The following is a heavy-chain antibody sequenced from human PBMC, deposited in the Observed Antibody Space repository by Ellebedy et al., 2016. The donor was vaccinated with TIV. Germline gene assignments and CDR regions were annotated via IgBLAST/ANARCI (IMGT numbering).Heavy chain of an antibody. CDR3: ARDNYNCSSTSCYTYYYYYMDV. CDR2: IWYDGSNK. V-gene: IGHV3-33*01. Sequence: GGSLRLSXAASGFTFSSYGMHWVRQAPGKGLEWVAVIWYDGSNKYYADSVKGRFTISRDNSKNTLYLQMNSLRAEDTAVYYCARDNYNCSSTSCYTYYYYYMDVWGKGTTVTVSS. CDR1: GFTFSSYG. J-gene: IGHJ6*03. D-gene: IGHD2-2*02.